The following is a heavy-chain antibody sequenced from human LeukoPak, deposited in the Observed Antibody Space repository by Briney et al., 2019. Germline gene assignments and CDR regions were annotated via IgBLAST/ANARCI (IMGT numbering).Heavy chain of an antibody. CDR1: GYTFTSYG. Sequence: GASVKVSCKASGYTFTSYGISWVRQAPGQGLEWMGWISAYNGNTNYAQKPQGRVTMTTDTSTSTAYMELRSLRSDDTAVYYCARDQYYDYVWGSYRPNWFDPWGQGTLVTVSS. V-gene: IGHV1-18*04. CDR3: ARDQYYDYVWGSYRPNWFDP. CDR2: ISAYNGNT. J-gene: IGHJ5*02. D-gene: IGHD3-16*02.